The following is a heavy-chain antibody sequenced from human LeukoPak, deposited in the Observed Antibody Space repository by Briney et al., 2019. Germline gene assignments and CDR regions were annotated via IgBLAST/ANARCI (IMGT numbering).Heavy chain of an antibody. V-gene: IGHV3-21*01. CDR1: GFTFSSYS. Sequence: GGSLRLSCAASGFTFSSYSMNWVRQAPGKGLEWVSFISSSSSYIYYADSVKGRFTISRDNAKNSLYLQMNSLRAEDTAVYYCAREYYGSGSYHSYDYWGQGTLVTASS. J-gene: IGHJ4*02. CDR2: ISSSSSYI. D-gene: IGHD1-26*01. CDR3: AREYYGSGSYHSYDY.